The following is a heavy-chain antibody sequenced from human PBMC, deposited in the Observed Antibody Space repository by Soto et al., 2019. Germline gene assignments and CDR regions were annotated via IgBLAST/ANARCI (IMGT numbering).Heavy chain of an antibody. CDR2: INPNSGGT. CDR3: AKDTPGYSSSWSLYGMDV. CDR1: GYTFTGYY. D-gene: IGHD6-13*01. J-gene: IGHJ6*02. V-gene: IGHV1-2*02. Sequence: ASVKVSCKASGYTFTGYYMHWVRQAPGQGLEWMGWINPNSGGTNYAQKFQGRVTMTRDTSISTAYMELSRLRSDDTAVYYCAKDTPGYSSSWSLYGMDVWGQGTTVTVSS.